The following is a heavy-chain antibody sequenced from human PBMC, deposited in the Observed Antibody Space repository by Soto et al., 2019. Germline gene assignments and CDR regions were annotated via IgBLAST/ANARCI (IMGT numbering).Heavy chain of an antibody. D-gene: IGHD2-21*02. Sequence: PGGSLRLSCAASGFTFSTYGMHWVRQAPGKGLEWVSAICTAGDTYYPGSVKGRFTISRENAKNSLYLQMNSLRAGDTAVYYCARVHDSGYFDYWGQGTLVTVSS. J-gene: IGHJ4*02. CDR3: ARVHDSGYFDY. CDR2: ICTAGDT. CDR1: GFTFSTYG. V-gene: IGHV3-13*01.